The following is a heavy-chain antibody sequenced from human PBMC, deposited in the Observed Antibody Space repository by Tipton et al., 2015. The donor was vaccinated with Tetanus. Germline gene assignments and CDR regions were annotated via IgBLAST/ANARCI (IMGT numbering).Heavy chain of an antibody. Sequence: SLRLSCAASGFTFSSYSMNWVRQAPGKGLEWVSSISSSSSYIYYADSVKGRFTISRDNAKNSLYLQMNSLRAEDTAVYYCARVDCSSTSCYLSDYWGQGTLVTVSS. D-gene: IGHD2-2*01. CDR3: ARVDCSSTSCYLSDY. V-gene: IGHV3-21*01. J-gene: IGHJ4*02. CDR2: ISSSSSYI. CDR1: GFTFSSYS.